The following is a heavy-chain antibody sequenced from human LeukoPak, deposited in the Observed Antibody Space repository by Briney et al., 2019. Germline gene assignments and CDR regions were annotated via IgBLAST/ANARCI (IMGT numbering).Heavy chain of an antibody. Sequence: SETLSLTCTVSGGSISSYYWSWIRQPPGKGLEWIGYIYHSGSTYYNPSLKSRVTISVDRSKNQFSLKLSSVTAADTAVYYCARGVGSGWYSHWGQGTLVTVSS. D-gene: IGHD6-19*01. CDR1: GGSISSYY. J-gene: IGHJ4*02. CDR3: ARGVGSGWYSH. V-gene: IGHV4-59*12. CDR2: IYHSGST.